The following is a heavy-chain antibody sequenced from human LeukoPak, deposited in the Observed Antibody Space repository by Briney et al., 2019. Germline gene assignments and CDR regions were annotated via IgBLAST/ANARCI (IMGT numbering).Heavy chain of an antibody. Sequence: SETLSLTCSVSGGSISSGYYYWTWIRQPPGKGLEWIGYIYYTGSTSYNPSLKSRVTMSLDASKNQSSLELNSVTPADTAVYYCARGGNYWPQWWFDPWGRGTLVSVSS. CDR1: GGSISSGYYY. CDR2: IYYTGST. V-gene: IGHV4-61*01. D-gene: IGHD1-7*01. J-gene: IGHJ5*02. CDR3: ARGGNYWPQWWFDP.